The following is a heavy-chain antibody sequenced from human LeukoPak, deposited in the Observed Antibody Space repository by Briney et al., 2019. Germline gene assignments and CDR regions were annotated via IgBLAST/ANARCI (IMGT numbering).Heavy chain of an antibody. CDR3: ASSPELGTVTGRFDY. J-gene: IGHJ4*02. Sequence: GGSLRLSCAASGFTFDDYAMHWVRQAPGKGLEWVSGISWNSGSIGYADSVKGRFTISRDNAKNSPYLQMNSLRAEDTALYYCASSPELGTVTGRFDYWGQGTLVTVSS. CDR2: ISWNSGSI. D-gene: IGHD4-17*01. CDR1: GFTFDDYA. V-gene: IGHV3-9*01.